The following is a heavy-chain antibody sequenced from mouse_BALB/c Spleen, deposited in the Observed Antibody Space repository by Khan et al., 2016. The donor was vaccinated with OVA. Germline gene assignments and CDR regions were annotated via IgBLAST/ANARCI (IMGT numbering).Heavy chain of an antibody. J-gene: IGHJ4*01. V-gene: IGHV3-2*02. CDR2: ITYSGST. Sequence: EVKLEVSGPGLVKPSQSLSLTCTVTGYSITSDYAWNWIRQFPGNKLEWMGSITYSGSTNYNPSLKSRISITRDTSKNQFFLQLNSVTTEDTATYYCARDGSRYNYAMDYWGQGTAVTVSS. CDR1: GYSITSDYA. D-gene: IGHD2-3*01. CDR3: ARDGSRYNYAMDY.